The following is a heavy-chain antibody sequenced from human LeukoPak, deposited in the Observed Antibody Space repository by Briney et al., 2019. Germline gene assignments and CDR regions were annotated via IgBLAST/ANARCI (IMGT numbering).Heavy chain of an antibody. J-gene: IGHJ4*02. CDR2: ISYDGSNK. Sequence: GGSLRLSCAASGFTFSSYSMHWVRQAPGKGLEWVAVISYDGSNKYYADSVKGRFTISRDNSKNTLYLQMNSLRAEDRAVYYCAKDFKYYDSSGYYDYWGQGTLVTVSS. V-gene: IGHV3-30*18. D-gene: IGHD3-22*01. CDR3: AKDFKYYDSSGYYDY. CDR1: GFTFSSYS.